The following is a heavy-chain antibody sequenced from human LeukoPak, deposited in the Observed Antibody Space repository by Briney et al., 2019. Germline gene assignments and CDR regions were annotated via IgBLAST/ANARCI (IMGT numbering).Heavy chain of an antibody. J-gene: IGHJ2*01. D-gene: IGHD2-15*01. Sequence: PGGSLRLSCAASGFTFSDYYMSWFREAPGKGLGWVSYISSSGSTIYYADSVKGRFTISRDNTKNSLYLQMNNLRAKDTAVYYCARDIYCSSGSCGLFDLWGRGTLVTVSS. CDR3: ARDIYCSSGSCGLFDL. CDR1: GFTFSDYY. CDR2: ISSSGSTI. V-gene: IGHV3-11*04.